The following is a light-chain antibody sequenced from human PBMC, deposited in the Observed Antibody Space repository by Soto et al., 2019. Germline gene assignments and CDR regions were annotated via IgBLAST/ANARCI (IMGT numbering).Light chain of an antibody. CDR3: SSFAGNNNVV. J-gene: IGLJ2*01. CDR1: SSDVGGYNY. CDR2: EVS. V-gene: IGLV2-8*01. Sequence: QSALTQPPSASGSPGQSVTISCTGTSSDVGGYNYVSWYQQHPGKAPKLMIFEVSKRPSGVPDRFSGSKSGNTASLTVSGLQAEDEADYYCSSFAGNNNVVFGGGTKLTFL.